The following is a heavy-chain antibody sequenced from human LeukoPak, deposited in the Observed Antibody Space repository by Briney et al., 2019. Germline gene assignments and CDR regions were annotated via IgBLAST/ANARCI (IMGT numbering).Heavy chain of an antibody. CDR1: GYKFLSHG. V-gene: IGHV1-18*04. D-gene: IGHD4-11*01. CDR2: IRADNGDT. CDR3: ARDWPTVIADF. Sequence: ASVKVSCKTSGYKFLSHGISWVRQAPGQGLEWLGWIRADNGDTRYAQKYQGRFTMTTDTSTSTAHMELRSLRSDDTAVYYCARDWPTVIADFWGQGTLVTVSS. J-gene: IGHJ1*01.